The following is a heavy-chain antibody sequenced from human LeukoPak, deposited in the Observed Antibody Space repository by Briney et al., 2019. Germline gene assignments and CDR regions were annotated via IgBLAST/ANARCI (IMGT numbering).Heavy chain of an antibody. CDR3: ARGFRDTAMFLDF. Sequence: GGSLRLSCAASGFTFTGHEMNWVRQAPGKGLEWLSCISGSGSPSYYADSVKGRFTISRDNAKNSLHLQMNSLRAEDTAIYYCARGFRDTAMFLDFWGKGTLVTVSS. D-gene: IGHD5-18*01. J-gene: IGHJ4*02. CDR2: ISGSGSPS. V-gene: IGHV3-48*03. CDR1: GFTFTGHE.